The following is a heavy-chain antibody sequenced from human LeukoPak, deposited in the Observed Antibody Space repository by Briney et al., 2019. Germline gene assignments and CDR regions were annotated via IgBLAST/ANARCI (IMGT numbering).Heavy chain of an antibody. J-gene: IGHJ4*02. Sequence: WGSLSLSCSTSGFTFSTYWMSWVRQTPEKGLEWVANIKGDGSLINYADSVKGRFTISRDNAKNSLSLQMNSLTADDTGLYYCAREGLPYSRDYWGQGTLVTVSS. CDR1: GFTFSTYW. D-gene: IGHD4-11*01. CDR3: AREGLPYSRDY. V-gene: IGHV3-7*01. CDR2: IKGDGSLI.